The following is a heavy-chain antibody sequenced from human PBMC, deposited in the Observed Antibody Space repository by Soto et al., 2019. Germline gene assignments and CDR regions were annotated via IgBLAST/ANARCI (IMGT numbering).Heavy chain of an antibody. J-gene: IGHJ4*02. V-gene: IGHV4-59*08. CDR1: GGSISSYY. Sequence: SETLSLTCTVSGGSISSYYWSWIRQPPGKGLEWIGYIYYSGSTNYNPSLKSRVTISVDTSKNQFSLKLSSVTAADTAVYYCARGVYSSHLFYFDYWGQGTLVTV. CDR3: ARGVYSSHLFYFDY. CDR2: IYYSGST. D-gene: IGHD6-13*01.